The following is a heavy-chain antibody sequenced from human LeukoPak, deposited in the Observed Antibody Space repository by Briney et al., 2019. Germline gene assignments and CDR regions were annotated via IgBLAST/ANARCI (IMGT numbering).Heavy chain of an antibody. J-gene: IGHJ4*02. V-gene: IGHV3-23*01. D-gene: IGHD6-19*01. CDR1: GFTFSSYA. CDR2: ISGSGGST. CDR3: AKALDGGRSGWYWDY. Sequence: GRSLRLSCAASGFTFSSYAMSWVRQAPGKGLEWVSAISGSGGSTYYADSVKGRFTISRDNSKNTLYLQMNSLRAEDTAVYYCAKALDGGRSGWYWDYWGQGTLVTVSS.